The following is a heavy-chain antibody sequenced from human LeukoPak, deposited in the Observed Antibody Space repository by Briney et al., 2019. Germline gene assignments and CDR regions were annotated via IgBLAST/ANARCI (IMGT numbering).Heavy chain of an antibody. CDR1: GGTFSSYT. V-gene: IGHV1-69*02. D-gene: IGHD1-1*01. CDR2: IIPILGIA. CDR3: ASERLGYYYMDL. J-gene: IGHJ6*03. Sequence: SVKVSCKACGGTFSSYTISWVRQAPGQGLEWMGRIIPILGIANYAQKFQGRVTITADKSTSTAYMELSSLRSEDTAVYYCASERLGYYYMDLWGKGTTVTVSS.